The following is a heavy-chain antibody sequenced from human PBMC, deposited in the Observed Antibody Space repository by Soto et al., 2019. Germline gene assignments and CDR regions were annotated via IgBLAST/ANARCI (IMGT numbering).Heavy chain of an antibody. Sequence: PGGSLRLSCAASGFTFSSYAMHWVRQAPGKGLEWVAVISYDGSNKYYADSVKGRFTISRDNSKNTLYLQMNSLRAEDTAVYYCAGPVHSYGYILDYWGQGTLVTVSS. CDR1: GFTFSSYA. V-gene: IGHV3-30-3*01. J-gene: IGHJ4*02. D-gene: IGHD5-18*01. CDR3: AGPVHSYGYILDY. CDR2: ISYDGSNK.